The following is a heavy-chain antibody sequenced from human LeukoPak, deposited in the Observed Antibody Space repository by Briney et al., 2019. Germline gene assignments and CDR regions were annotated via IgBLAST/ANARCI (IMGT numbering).Heavy chain of an antibody. J-gene: IGHJ4*02. Sequence: GASVKVSCKASGGTLSSYAISWVRQAPGQGLEWMGGIIPIFGTANYAQKFQGRVTITADESTSTAYMELSSLRSEDTAAYYCARDGGSSGWYFCVYWGQGTLVTVSS. CDR1: GGTLSSYA. CDR2: IIPIFGTA. D-gene: IGHD6-19*01. V-gene: IGHV1-69*13. CDR3: ARDGGSSGWYFCVY.